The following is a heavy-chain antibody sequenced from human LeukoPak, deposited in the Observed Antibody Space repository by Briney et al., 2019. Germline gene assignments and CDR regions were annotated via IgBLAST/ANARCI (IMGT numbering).Heavy chain of an antibody. CDR3: AKWPEGATPKFHY. V-gene: IGHV3-23*01. CDR1: GFTFSSYA. Sequence: GGSLRLSCAASGFTFSSYAMSWVRQAPGKGLEWVSTISGSGGVTYYPDSVRGRFTISRDNSKNTLHLQMDSLRAEDTAIYYCAKWPEGATPKFHYWGQGTLVTVSS. J-gene: IGHJ4*02. D-gene: IGHD1-26*01. CDR2: ISGSGGVT.